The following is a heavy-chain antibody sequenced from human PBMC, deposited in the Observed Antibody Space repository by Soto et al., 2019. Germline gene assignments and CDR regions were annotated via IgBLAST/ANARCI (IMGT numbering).Heavy chain of an antibody. V-gene: IGHV4-4*07. J-gene: IGHJ5*02. Sequence: QVQLQESGPGLVKPSETLSLTCTVSGGSISSHSWTWIRQPAGKGLEWIGRIYTSRTTDYNPSLKSRVTMSVDTSKNQFSLKLRSVTAADTAVYYCARERAVPSWVDPWGQGTLVTVSS. CDR1: GGSISSHS. CDR2: IYTSRTT. CDR3: ARERAVPSWVDP. D-gene: IGHD6-19*01.